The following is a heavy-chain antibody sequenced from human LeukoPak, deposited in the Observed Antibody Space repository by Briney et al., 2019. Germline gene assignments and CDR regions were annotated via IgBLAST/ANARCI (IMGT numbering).Heavy chain of an antibody. CDR1: GYTFTGYY. Sequence: ASVKVSCKASGYTFTGYYMHWVRQAPGQGLGGMGWINPNSGGTNYAQKFQGRVTMTRDTSISTAYMELSRLRSDDTAVYYCALPPHIVVVPAAIDAFDIWGQGTTVTVSS. CDR2: INPNSGGT. CDR3: ALPPHIVVVPAAIDAFDI. J-gene: IGHJ3*02. D-gene: IGHD2-2*01. V-gene: IGHV1-2*02.